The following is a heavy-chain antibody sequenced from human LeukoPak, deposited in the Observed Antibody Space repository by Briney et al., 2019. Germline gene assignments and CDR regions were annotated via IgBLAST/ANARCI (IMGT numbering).Heavy chain of an antibody. D-gene: IGHD5-12*01. CDR2: IYYSGST. CDR1: GGSISSSSYY. V-gene: IGHV4-39*07. CDR3: ARMRVGSGYDFDY. Sequence: VKPSETLSLTCTVSGGSISSSSYYWGWIRQPPGKGLEWIGSIYYSGSTYYNPSLKSRVTISVDTSKNQFSLKLSSVTAADTAVYYCARMRVGSGYDFDYWGQGTLVAVSS. J-gene: IGHJ4*02.